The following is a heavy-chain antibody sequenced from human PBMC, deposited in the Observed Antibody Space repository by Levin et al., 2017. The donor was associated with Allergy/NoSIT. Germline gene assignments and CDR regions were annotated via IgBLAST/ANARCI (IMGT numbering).Heavy chain of an antibody. CDR3: ATYCSGDRCHRTNGFEF. V-gene: IGHV3-23*01. J-gene: IGHJ3*01. CDR1: GFTFSSYA. CDR2: ISYRDSDT. Sequence: GGSLRLSCAASGFTFSSYAMTWVRQVPGEGLEWVSTISYRDSDTYYADSVKGRFTISRDNSKNTFYLQMNSLRAEDTAVYYCATYCSGDRCHRTNGFEFWGQGTMVTVSS. D-gene: IGHD2-15*01.